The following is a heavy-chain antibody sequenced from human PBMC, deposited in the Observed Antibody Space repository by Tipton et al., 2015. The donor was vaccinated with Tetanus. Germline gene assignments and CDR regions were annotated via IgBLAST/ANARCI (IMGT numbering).Heavy chain of an antibody. J-gene: IGHJ4*02. D-gene: IGHD3-10*01. CDR2: ISSKGST. V-gene: IGHV4-39*07. Sequence: TLSLTCIVSGGSISSSSSYWGWIRQPPGKGLEWIGSISSKGSTYYNPSLKSRVTMSLDTSKTQFSLRLSSVTAADTAVYFCARGVWFGPGPKYYFDYWGQGTLVTVSS. CDR1: GGSISSSSSY. CDR3: ARGVWFGPGPKYYFDY.